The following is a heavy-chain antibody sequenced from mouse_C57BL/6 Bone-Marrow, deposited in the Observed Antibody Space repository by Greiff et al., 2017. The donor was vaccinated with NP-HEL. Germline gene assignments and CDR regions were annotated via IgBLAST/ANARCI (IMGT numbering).Heavy chain of an antibody. Sequence: EVNVVESGEGLVKPGGSLKLSCAASGFTFSSYAMSWVRQTPEKRLEWVAYISSGGDYIYYADTVKGRFTISRDNARNTLYLQMSSLKSEDTAMYYCTRGPYPLFAYWGQGTLVTVSA. J-gene: IGHJ3*01. CDR2: ISSGGDYI. CDR1: GFTFSSYA. V-gene: IGHV5-9-1*02. D-gene: IGHD6-5*01. CDR3: TRGPYPLFAY.